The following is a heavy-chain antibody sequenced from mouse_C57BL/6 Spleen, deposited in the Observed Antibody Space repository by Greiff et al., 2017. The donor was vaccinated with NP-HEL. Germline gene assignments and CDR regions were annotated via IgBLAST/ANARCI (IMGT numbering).Heavy chain of an antibody. CDR2: INPSSGYT. CDR3: ARGDYYGSSRAWFAY. D-gene: IGHD1-1*01. V-gene: IGHV1-4*01. CDR1: GYTFTSYT. J-gene: IGHJ3*01. Sequence: VKLQQSGAELARPGASVKMSCKASGYTFTSYTMHWVKQRPGQGLEWIGYINPSSGYTKYNQKFKDKATLTADKSSSTAYMQLSSLTSEDSAVYYCARGDYYGSSRAWFAYWGQGTLVTVSA.